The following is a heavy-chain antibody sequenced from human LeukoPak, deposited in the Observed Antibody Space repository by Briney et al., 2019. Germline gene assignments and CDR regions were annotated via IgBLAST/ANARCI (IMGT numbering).Heavy chain of an antibody. J-gene: IGHJ4*02. V-gene: IGHV3-33*01. Sequence: GGSLRLSCAASGFTFSSYGMHWVRQAPGKGLEWVAVIWYDASNKNYADSVKGRFTISRDNSKDTLYLQMNSLRAENTAVYYCARGGDGEGSLDYWGRGTLVTVSS. CDR3: ARGGDGEGSLDY. CDR1: GFTFSSYG. D-gene: IGHD3-10*01. CDR2: IWYDASNK.